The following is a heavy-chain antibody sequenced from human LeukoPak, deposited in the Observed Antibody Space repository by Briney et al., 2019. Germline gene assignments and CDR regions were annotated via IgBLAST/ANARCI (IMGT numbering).Heavy chain of an antibody. J-gene: IGHJ4*02. CDR1: GGSISSYY. D-gene: IGHD3-10*01. Sequence: SETLSLTCTVSGGSISSYYWSWIRQPPGKGLEWIGNLYYSGSTNYNPSLKSRVTISVETSKNQFSLKLSSVTAADTAVYYCARVRHYYGSGSYYPTLDYWGQGTLVTVSS. CDR3: ARVRHYYGSGSYYPTLDY. V-gene: IGHV4-59*01. CDR2: LYYSGST.